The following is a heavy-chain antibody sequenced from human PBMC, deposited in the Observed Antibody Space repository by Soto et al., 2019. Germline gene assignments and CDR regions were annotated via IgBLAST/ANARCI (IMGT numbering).Heavy chain of an antibody. J-gene: IGHJ3*02. CDR2: IYPGDSDT. V-gene: IGHV5-51*01. D-gene: IGHD6-13*01. Sequence: PGESLKISCKGSGYSFTSYWIGWVRQMPGKGLEWMGIIYPGDSDTRYSPSFQGQVTISADKSISTAYLQWSSLKASDTAMYYCARLGLWGGSSWHHDAFDIWGQGTMVTVSS. CDR3: ARLGLWGGSSWHHDAFDI. CDR1: GYSFTSYW.